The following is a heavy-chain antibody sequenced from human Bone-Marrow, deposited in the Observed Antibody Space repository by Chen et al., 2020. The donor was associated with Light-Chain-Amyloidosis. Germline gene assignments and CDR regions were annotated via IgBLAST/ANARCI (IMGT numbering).Heavy chain of an antibody. J-gene: IGHJ4*02. CDR3: ARRRDGYNFDY. CDR2: IYPDDSDA. CDR1: GYTFPNYW. D-gene: IGHD5-12*01. V-gene: IGHV5-51*01. Sequence: EVQLEQSGPEVKKPGESLKISCKGSGYTFPNYWIGWVRQMPGKGLEWMGAIYPDDSDARYSPSFEGQVTISADKSITTAYLQWRILKASDTAMYYCARRRDGYNFDYWGQGTLVTVSS.